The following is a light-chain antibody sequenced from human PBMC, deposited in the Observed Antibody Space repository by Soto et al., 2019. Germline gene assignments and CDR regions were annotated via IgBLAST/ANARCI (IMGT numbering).Light chain of an antibody. Sequence: EIVLTQPPGTLSLSPGERSTLFCRVSQSVSGRLAWYQQRPGQAPRLXXSGASSRATGIPDRFSGSGSGTDFTLTISRLEPEDFALYYCQQYAHSTPISFGQGTRLEIK. CDR3: QQYAHSTPIS. V-gene: IGKV3-20*01. CDR1: QSVSGR. CDR2: GAS. J-gene: IGKJ5*01.